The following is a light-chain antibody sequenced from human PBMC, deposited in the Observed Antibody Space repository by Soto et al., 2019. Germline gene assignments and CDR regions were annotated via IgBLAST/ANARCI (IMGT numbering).Light chain of an antibody. V-gene: IGLV2-14*01. CDR2: EVT. CDR1: SSDVGAYKF. CDR3: LSYTTTYTWI. J-gene: IGLJ2*01. Sequence: QSVLTQPASVSGSPGQSITISCTGTSSDVGAYKFVSWFQQLPDKAPKLIIYEVTNRPSGVSDRFSGSRSGNTASLTISGLQAQDQATYYCLSYTTTYTWIFGGGTKVTV.